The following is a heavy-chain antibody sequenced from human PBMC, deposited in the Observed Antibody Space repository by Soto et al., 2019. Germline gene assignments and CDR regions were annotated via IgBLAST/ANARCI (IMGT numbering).Heavy chain of an antibody. CDR2: IKQDGSEQ. Sequence: GSLRLSCAASGFTFSYYWMSWVRQAPGKGLESVANIKQDGSEQYYVDSVQGRFTISRDNAKNSLYLQMNSLRGEDTAVYYCARAEMVYAAFDYWGQGTQVTVSS. D-gene: IGHD2-8*01. J-gene: IGHJ4*02. CDR1: GFTFSYYW. CDR3: ARAEMVYAAFDY. V-gene: IGHV3-7*01.